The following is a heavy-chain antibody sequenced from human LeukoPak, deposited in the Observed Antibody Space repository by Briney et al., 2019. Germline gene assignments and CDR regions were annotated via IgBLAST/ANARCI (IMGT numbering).Heavy chain of an antibody. CDR2: IGGSDGRT. V-gene: IGHV3-23*01. CDR1: GFTFSTYA. Sequence: QPGGSLRLSCAASGFTFSTYAMSWVRQAPGKGLEWVSLIGGSDGRTRYADSVKGRFTISRDNSKNTLYLEMNSLRAEDTAVYYCAKDSSSYDWGYMDVWGKGTTVTVSS. D-gene: IGHD3-22*01. CDR3: AKDSSSYDWGYMDV. J-gene: IGHJ6*03.